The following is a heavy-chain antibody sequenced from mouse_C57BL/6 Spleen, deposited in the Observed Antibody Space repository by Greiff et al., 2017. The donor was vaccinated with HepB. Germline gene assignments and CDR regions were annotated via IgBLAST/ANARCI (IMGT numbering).Heavy chain of an antibody. CDR3: AREGMDY. CDR2: IDPSDSYT. J-gene: IGHJ4*01. CDR1: GYTFTSCW. V-gene: IGHV1-69*01. Sequence: QVQLQQPGAELVMPGASVKLSCKASGYTFTSCWMHWVKQRPGQGLEWIGEIDPSDSYTNYNQKFKGKSTLTVDKSSSTAYMQLSSLTSEDSAVYYCAREGMDYWGQGTSVTVSS.